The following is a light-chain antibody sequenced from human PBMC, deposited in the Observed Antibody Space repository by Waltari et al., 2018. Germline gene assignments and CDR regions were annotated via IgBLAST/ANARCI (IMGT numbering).Light chain of an antibody. CDR1: SRDVGGSYY. V-gene: IGLV2-14*01. CDR3: SSYTSSSKGV. J-gene: IGLJ2*01. Sequence: QSALTPPAPVSGSPGPAITIPRPGTSRDVGGSYYVPWYQQHPGKAPKLMIYEVSNRPSGVSNRFSGSKSGNTASLTISGLQAEDEADYYCSSYTSSSKGVFGGGTKLTVL. CDR2: EVS.